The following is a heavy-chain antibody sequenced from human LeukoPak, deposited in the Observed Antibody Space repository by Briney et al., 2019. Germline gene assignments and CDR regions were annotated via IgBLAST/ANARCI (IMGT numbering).Heavy chain of an antibody. CDR2: INPNSGGT. CDR1: GYTFTGYY. Sequence: GASVKVSCKASGYTFTGYYMHWVRQAPGQGLEWMGWINPNSGGTNYAQKFQGRVTMTRDTSISTAYTELSRLRSDDTAVYYCASDLTAAGTLFDPWGQGTLVTVSS. V-gene: IGHV1-2*02. CDR3: ASDLTAAGTLFDP. J-gene: IGHJ5*02. D-gene: IGHD6-13*01.